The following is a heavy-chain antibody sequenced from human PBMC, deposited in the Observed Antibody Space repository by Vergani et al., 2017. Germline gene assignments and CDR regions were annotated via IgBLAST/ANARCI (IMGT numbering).Heavy chain of an antibody. CDR2: IYPGDSDT. J-gene: IGHJ4*02. CDR1: GYSFTSYW. Sequence: EVQLVQSGAEVKKPGESLKISCKGSGYSFTSYWIGWVRQMPGKGLEWMGIIYPGDSDTRYSPSFQGQVTISADKSISTAYLQWSSLKASDTAMSYCARGYCSSTSCHSFDYWGQGTLVTVSS. V-gene: IGHV5-51*03. D-gene: IGHD2-2*01. CDR3: ARGYCSSTSCHSFDY.